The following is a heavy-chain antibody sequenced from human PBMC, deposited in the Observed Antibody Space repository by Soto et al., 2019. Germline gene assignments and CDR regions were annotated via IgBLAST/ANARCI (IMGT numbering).Heavy chain of an antibody. CDR3: TRDQPVDDSSGYYYPYYYGMDV. CDR2: IRSKAYGGTT. CDR1: GFTFGDYA. J-gene: IGHJ6*02. V-gene: IGHV3-49*03. D-gene: IGHD3-22*01. Sequence: GGSLRLSCTASGFTFGDYAMSWFRQAPGKGLEWVGFIRSKAYGGTTEYAASVKGRFTISRDDSKSIAYLQMNSLKTEDTAVYYCTRDQPVDDSSGYYYPYYYGMDVWGQGTTVTVSS.